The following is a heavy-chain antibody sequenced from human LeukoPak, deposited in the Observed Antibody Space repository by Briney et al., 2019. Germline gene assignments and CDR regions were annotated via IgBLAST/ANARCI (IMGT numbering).Heavy chain of an antibody. D-gene: IGHD5-18*01. Sequence: ASEKICCKASGGTFSSYAISRVRQAPGLVLEWMGGIIPIFGPANYAQKFQGRVTITTDESTSTAYVELSSLRSEDTAVYYCAILGGGYSYGRPYWGQGTLVTVSS. CDR3: AILGGGYSYGRPY. CDR1: GGTFSSYA. J-gene: IGHJ4*02. CDR2: IIPIFGPA. V-gene: IGHV1-69*05.